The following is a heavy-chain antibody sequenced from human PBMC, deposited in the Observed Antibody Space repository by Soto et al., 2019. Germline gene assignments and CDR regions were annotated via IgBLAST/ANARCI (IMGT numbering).Heavy chain of an antibody. D-gene: IGHD2-21*02. Sequence: GGSLRLSCAASGFTFSSYAMSWVRQAPGKGLEWVSAISGSGGSTYYADSVKGRFTISRDNSKNTLYLQMNSLRAEDTAVYYCAKDQESLDCGGDCSPDAFDIWGQGTMVTVSS. CDR3: AKDQESLDCGGDCSPDAFDI. CDR2: ISGSGGST. V-gene: IGHV3-23*01. J-gene: IGHJ3*02. CDR1: GFTFSSYA.